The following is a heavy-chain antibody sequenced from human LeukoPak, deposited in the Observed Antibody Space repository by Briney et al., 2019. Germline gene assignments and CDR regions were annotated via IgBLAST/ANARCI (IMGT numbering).Heavy chain of an antibody. V-gene: IGHV4-39*01. CDR3: ARLRRITMIVVVITGQYFDY. Sequence: SETLSLTCTVSGGSISSSSYYWGWIRQPPGKGLEWIGSIYYSGSTYYNPSLKSRVTISVDTSKNQFSLKLSSVTAEDTAVYYCARLRRITMIVVVITGQYFDYWGQGTLVTVSS. D-gene: IGHD3-22*01. J-gene: IGHJ4*02. CDR1: GGSISSSSYY. CDR2: IYYSGST.